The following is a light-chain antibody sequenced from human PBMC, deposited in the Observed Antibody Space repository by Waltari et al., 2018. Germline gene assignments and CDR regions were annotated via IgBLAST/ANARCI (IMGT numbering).Light chain of an antibody. CDR1: QDISHY. J-gene: IGKJ3*01. Sequence: DIQMTQSPSSLSAFVGDRVTITCRASQDISHYLAWYQQRPGQVPRLLIYEASTLQSGVPSRFSGSGSGTDFTLTISSLQPEDVATYYCQKYTSAPRTFGPGTKIENK. CDR3: QKYTSAPRT. V-gene: IGKV1-27*01. CDR2: EAS.